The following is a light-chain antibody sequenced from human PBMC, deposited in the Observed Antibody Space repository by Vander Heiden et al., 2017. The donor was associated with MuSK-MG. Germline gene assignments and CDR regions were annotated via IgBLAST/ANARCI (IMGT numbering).Light chain of an antibody. J-gene: IGKJ5*01. V-gene: IGKV1-39*01. Sequence: DIKMTQSPSSLSASVGDRVTIACRSSQSISSYLNWYQQKPGKDPKLLIYAASSLQSGVPARFSGSGSGTDFTLTISSLQPEDFATYYCQQGYSTPPITVGQGTRLEIK. CDR1: QSISSY. CDR2: AAS. CDR3: QQGYSTPPIT.